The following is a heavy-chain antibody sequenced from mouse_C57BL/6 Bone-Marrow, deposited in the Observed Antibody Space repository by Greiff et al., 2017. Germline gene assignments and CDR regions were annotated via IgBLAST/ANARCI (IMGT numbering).Heavy chain of an antibody. CDR2: INPNYGTT. CDR3: ARGYDYDYAMDY. J-gene: IGHJ4*01. CDR1: GYSFTDYN. V-gene: IGHV1-39*01. D-gene: IGHD2-4*01. Sequence: VQLKESGPELVKPGASVKIYCQASGYSFTDYNMNWVKQSNGKSLEWIGVINPNYGTTSYNQKFKGKATLTVYQSSSTAYMQLNSLTSEDSAVYYCARGYDYDYAMDYWGQGTSVTVSS.